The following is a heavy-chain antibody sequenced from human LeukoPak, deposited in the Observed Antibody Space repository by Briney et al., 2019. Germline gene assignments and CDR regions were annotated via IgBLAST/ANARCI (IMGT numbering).Heavy chain of an antibody. Sequence: GGSLRLSCAASGFTFSSYWMHWIRQAPGKGLEWVSYISSSGSTIYYADSVKGRFTISRDNAKNSLYLQMNSLRAEDTAVYYCARVYPYYYYMDVWGKGTTVTVSS. J-gene: IGHJ6*03. CDR3: ARVYPYYYYMDV. V-gene: IGHV3-11*04. CDR2: ISSSGSTI. CDR1: GFTFSSYW.